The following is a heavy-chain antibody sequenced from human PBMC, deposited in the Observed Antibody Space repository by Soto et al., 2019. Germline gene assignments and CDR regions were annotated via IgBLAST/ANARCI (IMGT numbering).Heavy chain of an antibody. CDR2: IWYDGSNK. J-gene: IGHJ6*02. Sequence: QVQVVESGGGVVQPGRSLRLSCTVSGFTFSGHVMHWVRQAPGKGLEWVAQIWYDGSNKYYADSVKGRFTISRDNSKNILYVQMDSLRVDDTAVYYCARDGQSLAPYALDVWGQGTSVTVSS. V-gene: IGHV3-33*01. CDR1: GFTFSGHV. D-gene: IGHD6-19*01. CDR3: ARDGQSLAPYALDV.